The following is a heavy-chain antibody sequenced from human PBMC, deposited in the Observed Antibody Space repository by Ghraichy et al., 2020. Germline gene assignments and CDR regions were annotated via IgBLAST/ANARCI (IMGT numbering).Heavy chain of an antibody. CDR1: GYSFSNFG. D-gene: IGHD3-22*01. CDR2: ISPHNGDT. Sequence: ASVKVSCKASGYSFSNFGFSWVRQAPGQGLEWMGWISPHNGDTRHSQKVQGRLTMTIDTSTTTAYMELRSLNSDDTAVYYCGRDTRSMIVGISSYYYHMDVWGKGTTVTVSS. J-gene: IGHJ6*03. CDR3: GRDTRSMIVGISSYYYHMDV. V-gene: IGHV1-18*01.